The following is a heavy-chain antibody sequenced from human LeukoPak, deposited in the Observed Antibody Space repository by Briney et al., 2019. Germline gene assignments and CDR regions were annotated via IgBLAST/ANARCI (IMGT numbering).Heavy chain of an antibody. Sequence: GGSLRLSCAASGFTFSNFPMSWVRQAPGKGLEWVSAISGSGGNTYYADSVKGRFTISRDNSKNTLYLQMNTLRAEDTAVYHCAKEMTAKGVTLGFDMWGQGTMVTVSS. CDR2: ISGSGGNT. CDR1: GFTFSNFP. V-gene: IGHV3-23*01. CDR3: AKEMTAKGVTLGFDM. D-gene: IGHD2-21*02. J-gene: IGHJ3*02.